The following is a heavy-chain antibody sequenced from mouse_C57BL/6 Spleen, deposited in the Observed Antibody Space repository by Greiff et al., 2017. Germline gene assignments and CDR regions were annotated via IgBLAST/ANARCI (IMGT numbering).Heavy chain of an antibody. V-gene: IGHV1-76*01. D-gene: IGHD1-1*01. Sequence: QVQLQQPGAELVRPGASVKLSCKASGYTFTDYYINWVKQRPGQGLEWIARIYPGSGNTYYNEKFKGKATLTAEKSSSTAYMQLSSLTSEDSAVYFCARDYVSSLYYFDYWGQGTTLTVSS. J-gene: IGHJ2*01. CDR2: IYPGSGNT. CDR3: ARDYVSSLYYFDY. CDR1: GYTFTDYY.